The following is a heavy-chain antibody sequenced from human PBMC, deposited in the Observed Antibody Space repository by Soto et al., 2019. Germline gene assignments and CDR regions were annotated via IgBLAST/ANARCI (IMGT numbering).Heavy chain of an antibody. CDR1: GGSISSSSYY. CDR2: IYYSGST. V-gene: IGHV4-39*01. CDR3: ARGWYFRPVLYYFDF. Sequence: SLTCTVSGGSISSSSYYWGWIRQPPGKGLEWIGSIYYSGSTYYNPSLKSRVTISVDTSKNQFSLQLSSVTAADTTVYYCARGWYFRPVLYYFDFWGQGTLVTVSS. D-gene: IGHD6-19*01. J-gene: IGHJ4*02.